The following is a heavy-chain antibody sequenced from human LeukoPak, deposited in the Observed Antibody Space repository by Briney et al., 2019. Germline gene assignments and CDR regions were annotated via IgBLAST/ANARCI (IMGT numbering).Heavy chain of an antibody. CDR2: ISYDGSNK. D-gene: IGHD6-13*01. V-gene: IGHV3-30*04. J-gene: IGHJ5*02. Sequence: GGSLRLSCAASGFTFSSYAMHWVRQAPGKGLEWVAVISYDGSNKYYADSVKGRFTISRDNSKNTLYLQMNSLRAEDTAVYYCARTNIAAVAPYLTWGQGTLVTVSS. CDR1: GFTFSSYA. CDR3: ARTNIAAVAPYLT.